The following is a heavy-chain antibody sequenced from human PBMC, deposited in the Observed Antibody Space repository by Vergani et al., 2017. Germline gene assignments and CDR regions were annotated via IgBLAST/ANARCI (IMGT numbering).Heavy chain of an antibody. J-gene: IGHJ4*02. D-gene: IGHD6-13*01. V-gene: IGHV3-48*01. Sequence: EVQLVESGGGLVQPGGSLRLSCAASGFTFSSYSMNWVRQAPGKGLEWVSYISSSSSTIYYADSVKGRFTISRDNAKNSLYLQMNSLRAEDTAVYYCARGLGGYWYSSSWYVDYWGQGTLVTVSS. CDR1: GFTFSSYS. CDR2: ISSSSSTI. CDR3: ARGLGGYWYSSSWYVDY.